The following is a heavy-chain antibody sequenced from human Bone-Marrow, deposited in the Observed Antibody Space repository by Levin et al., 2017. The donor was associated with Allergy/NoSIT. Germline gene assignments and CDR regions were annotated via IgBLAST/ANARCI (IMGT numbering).Heavy chain of an antibody. Sequence: SETLSLTCTVSGASISSYYWSWIRQPPGKGLEWIGYFYYSGGTNYNPSLKSRVTISVDTSKNQLSLKLSSVTAADTAVYYCARHGGGLSMIVQEYFQNWGQGTLVTVSS. V-gene: IGHV4-59*08. CDR3: ARHGGGLSMIVQEYFQN. J-gene: IGHJ1*01. CDR2: FYYSGGT. CDR1: GASISSYY. D-gene: IGHD3-22*01.